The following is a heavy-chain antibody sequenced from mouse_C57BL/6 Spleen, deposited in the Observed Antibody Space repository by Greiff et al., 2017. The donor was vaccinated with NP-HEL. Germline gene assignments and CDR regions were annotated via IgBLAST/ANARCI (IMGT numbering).Heavy chain of an antibody. CDR2: ISYDGSN. J-gene: IGHJ2*01. V-gene: IGHV3-6*01. Sequence: VQLQESGPGLVKPSQSLSLTCSVTGYSITRGYYWNWIRQFPGNKLEWMGYISYDGSNNYNPSLKNRISISRVTSKNQFFLKLNSVTTEDTATYYCARGGGDYDGYYFDYWGQGTTLTVSS. CDR1: GYSITRGYY. D-gene: IGHD2-4*01. CDR3: ARGGGDYDGYYFDY.